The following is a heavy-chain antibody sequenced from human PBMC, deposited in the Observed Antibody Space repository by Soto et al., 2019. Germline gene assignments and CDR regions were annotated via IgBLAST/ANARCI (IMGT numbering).Heavy chain of an antibody. V-gene: IGHV4-34*01. J-gene: IGHJ5*02. CDR3: ASPKIAFYNWFDP. Sequence: SETLSLTCAVYGESFSGYYWSWIRQPPGKGLEWIGEINRSRSTNHNPSLKSRVTISVDTSKNQFSLKLSSVTAADTVVYYCASPKIAFYNWFDPWGQGTLVTVSS. CDR1: GESFSGYY. CDR2: INRSRST. D-gene: IGHD3-3*02.